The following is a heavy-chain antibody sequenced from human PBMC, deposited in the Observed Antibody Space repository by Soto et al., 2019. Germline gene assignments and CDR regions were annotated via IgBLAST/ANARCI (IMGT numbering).Heavy chain of an antibody. CDR1: GGSISSSSW. CDR3: ARGSSFRGDFDI. D-gene: IGHD2-21*01. V-gene: IGHV4-4*02. Sequence: HLQESGPGLVRPSETLSLTCAFSGGSISSSSWWPWVRQAPEKGLEWIGEFYHAGSPDYNPSFQSRGTILLDKSKNNFSLRLPSVTAADTAVYYCARGSSFRGDFDIWGQGTTVTVSS. J-gene: IGHJ3*02. CDR2: FYHAGSP.